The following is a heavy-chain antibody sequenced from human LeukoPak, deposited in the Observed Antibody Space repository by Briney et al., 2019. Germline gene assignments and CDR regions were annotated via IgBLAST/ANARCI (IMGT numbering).Heavy chain of an antibody. J-gene: IGHJ6*02. Sequence: GGSLRLSCAASGFTFSSYAMSWVRQAPGKGLEWVSVIYSGGSTYYADSVKGRFTTSRDNSKNTLYLQMNSLRAEDTAVYYCARNDEGYYYYGMDVWGQGTTVTVSS. CDR3: ARNDEGYYYYGMDV. V-gene: IGHV3-53*01. D-gene: IGHD3-16*01. CDR2: IYSGGST. CDR1: GFTFSSYA.